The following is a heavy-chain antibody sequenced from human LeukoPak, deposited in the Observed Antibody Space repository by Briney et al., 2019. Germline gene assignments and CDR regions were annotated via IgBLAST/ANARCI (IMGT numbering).Heavy chain of an antibody. D-gene: IGHD3-10*01. CDR1: GCTFSSYA. CDR3: ASYGSGSYYNVGWFDP. Sequence: SVKVSCKAPGCTFSSYAISWVRQAPGQGLEWMGGIIPIFGTANYAQKFQGRVTITADESTSTAYMELSSLRSEDTAVYYCASYGSGSYYNVGWFDPWGQGTLVTVSS. CDR2: IIPIFGTA. J-gene: IGHJ5*02. V-gene: IGHV1-69*13.